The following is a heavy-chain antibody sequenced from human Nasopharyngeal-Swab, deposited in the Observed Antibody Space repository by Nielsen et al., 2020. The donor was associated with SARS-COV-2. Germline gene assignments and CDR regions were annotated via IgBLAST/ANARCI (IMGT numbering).Heavy chain of an antibody. CDR2: MGQVGGGK. D-gene: IGHD3-22*01. J-gene: IGHJ4*02. CDR3: VRGRGYYTFTD. V-gene: IGHV3-7*01. Sequence: GESLKISCAASGFTYWMNWVRQAPGKGLEWVGNMGQVGGGKKYVDSVKGRFAISRDNANNLLYLQMNSLRAEDTAVYYCVRGRGYYTFTDWGQGTLVTVSS. CDR1: GFTYW.